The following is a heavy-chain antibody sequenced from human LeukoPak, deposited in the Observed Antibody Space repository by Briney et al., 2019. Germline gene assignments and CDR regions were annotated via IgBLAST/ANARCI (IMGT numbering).Heavy chain of an antibody. J-gene: IGHJ3*02. V-gene: IGHV3-53*05. Sequence: GGSLRLSCAASGFTVSNNYLHWVRQAPGKGLEWVSVIYSGGTTYYANSVKGRFTISRDNAKNSLYLQMSSLRPEDTALYFCAKGSSGSYSLDAFDIWGQGTMVTVSS. D-gene: IGHD1-26*01. CDR3: AKGSSGSYSLDAFDI. CDR2: IYSGGTT. CDR1: GFTVSNNY.